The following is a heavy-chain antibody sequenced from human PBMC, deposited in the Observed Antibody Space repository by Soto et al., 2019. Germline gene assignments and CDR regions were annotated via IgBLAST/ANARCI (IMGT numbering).Heavy chain of an antibody. J-gene: IGHJ3*01. CDR1: GYSFTSYE. Sequence: VQLVQSGAEVQKPGASVRDSCKASGYSFTSYEINWVRQATGQGPEGIGWMNPNSGESGFSQKFQWRVTMTRNTSISTAFMQWSSLRSDDSAIYYCATLLVEAFDVWGQGTTVSVSS. CDR2: MNPNSGES. CDR3: ATLLVEAFDV. D-gene: IGHD2-8*02. V-gene: IGHV1-8*01.